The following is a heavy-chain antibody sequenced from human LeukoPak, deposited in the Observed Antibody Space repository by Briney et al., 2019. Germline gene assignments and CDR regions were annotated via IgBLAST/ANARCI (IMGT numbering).Heavy chain of an antibody. CDR2: MNPNSGNT. J-gene: IGHJ4*02. CDR1: GYTFTSYD. CDR3: ARYYYDSSGYYHFDY. V-gene: IGHV1-8*01. D-gene: IGHD3-22*01. Sequence: GASVEVSCKASGYTFTSYDINWVRQATGQGLEWMGWMNPNSGNTGYAQKFQGRVTMTRNTSISTAYMELSSLRSEDTAVYYCARYYYDSSGYYHFDYWGQGTLVTVSS.